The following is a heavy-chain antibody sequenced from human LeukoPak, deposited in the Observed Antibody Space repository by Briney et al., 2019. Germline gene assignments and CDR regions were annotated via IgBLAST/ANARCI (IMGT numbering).Heavy chain of an antibody. D-gene: IGHD5-12*01. V-gene: IGHV3-21*01. Sequence: GESLRLSCAASGFSFSYYTMNWVRQAPGKGLEWISSISPSSTHTYYADSVKGRCTISRDDATNSLYLQMNSLRAEDTALYYCARDLSGESGYGVYWGQGTLVTVSS. CDR2: ISPSSTHT. J-gene: IGHJ4*02. CDR3: ARDLSGESGYGVY. CDR1: GFSFSYYT.